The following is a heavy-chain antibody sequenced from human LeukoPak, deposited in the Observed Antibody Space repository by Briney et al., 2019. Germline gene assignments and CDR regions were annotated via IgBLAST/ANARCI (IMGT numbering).Heavy chain of an antibody. J-gene: IGHJ6*03. CDR2: IYYSGST. D-gene: IGHD2-2*02. V-gene: IGHV4-30-4*08. CDR3: ARAYCGSTSCYTDYYYMDV. CDR1: GGSISSGDYC. Sequence: SQTLSLTCTVSGGSISSGDYCWSWIRQPPGKGLEWIGYIYYSGSTYYNPSLKSRVTISADTSKNQFSLKLSSVTAADTAVYYCARAYCGSTSCYTDYYYMDVWGKGTTVTVSS.